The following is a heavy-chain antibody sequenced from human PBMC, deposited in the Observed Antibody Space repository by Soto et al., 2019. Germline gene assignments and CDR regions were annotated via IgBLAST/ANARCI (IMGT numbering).Heavy chain of an antibody. J-gene: IGHJ4*02. Sequence: EVQLVESGGGLVQPGGSLRLSCAASGFTFSSYWMHWVRQAPGKGLVWVSRINSDGSSTSYADSVKSRFTISRDNAKNTWYLQITSLRAEATAVYYWERVKYCISTGCYEVAYWGRGTLVTAS. V-gene: IGHV3-74*01. CDR2: INSDGSST. D-gene: IGHD2-2*01. CDR1: GFTFSSYW. CDR3: ERVKYCISTGCYEVAY.